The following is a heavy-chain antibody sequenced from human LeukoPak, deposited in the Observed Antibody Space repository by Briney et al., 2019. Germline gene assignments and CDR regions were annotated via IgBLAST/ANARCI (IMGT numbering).Heavy chain of an antibody. Sequence: GASVKVSCKASGGTFSSYAISWVRQAPGQGLEWMGGIIPIFGTANYAQKFQGRVTITTDESTSTAYMELSSLRSEDTAVYYCARNIAARPWAPYYFDYWGQGTLVTVSS. CDR2: IIPIFGTA. CDR1: GGTFSSYA. D-gene: IGHD6-6*01. V-gene: IGHV1-69*05. CDR3: ARNIAARPWAPYYFDY. J-gene: IGHJ4*02.